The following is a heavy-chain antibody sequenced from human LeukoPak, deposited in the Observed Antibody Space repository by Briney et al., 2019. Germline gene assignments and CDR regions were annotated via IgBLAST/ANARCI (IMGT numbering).Heavy chain of an antibody. V-gene: IGHV3-7*01. CDR1: GFTFSNSW. CDR3: AKPNSR. Sequence: PGGSLRLSCAASGFTFSNSWMHWLRQAPGKGLEWVANIKEDGTEKYYGDSVKGRFTISRDNGKNSLYLQMNSLTIEDTAVYYCAKPNSRWGKGTLATVSS. J-gene: IGHJ4*02. D-gene: IGHD2/OR15-2a*01. CDR2: IKEDGTEK.